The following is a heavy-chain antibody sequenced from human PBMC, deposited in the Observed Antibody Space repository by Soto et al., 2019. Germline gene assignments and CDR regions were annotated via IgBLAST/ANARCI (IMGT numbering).Heavy chain of an antibody. J-gene: IGHJ5*02. CDR3: ARDLYYDSSGYYYGWFDP. CDR1: GGSISSYY. CDR2: IYYSGST. Sequence: PSETLSLTCTVSGGSISSYYWSWIRQPPGKGLEWIGYIYYSGSTNYNPSLKSRVTISVDTSKNQFSLKLSSVTAADTAVYYCARDLYYDSSGYYYGWFDPWGQGTLVTVSS. V-gene: IGHV4-59*01. D-gene: IGHD3-22*01.